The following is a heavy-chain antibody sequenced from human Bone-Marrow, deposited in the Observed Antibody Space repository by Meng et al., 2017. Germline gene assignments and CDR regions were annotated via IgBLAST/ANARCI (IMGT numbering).Heavy chain of an antibody. J-gene: IGHJ4*02. Sequence: QGQRVGRGEVGVQPGRPLGLSCAASGSTFSSYGMHWVRQARGKGLEWVAVIWYDGSNKYYADSVKGRFTISRDNSKNTLYLQMNSLRAEDTAVYYCAREGIAAAGYYFDYWGQGTLVTVSS. CDR3: AREGIAAAGYYFDY. D-gene: IGHD6-13*01. CDR1: GSTFSSYG. V-gene: IGHV3-33*01. CDR2: IWYDGSNK.